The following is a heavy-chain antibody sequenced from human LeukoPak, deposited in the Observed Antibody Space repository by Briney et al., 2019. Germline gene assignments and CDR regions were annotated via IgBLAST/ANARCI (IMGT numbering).Heavy chain of an antibody. Sequence: SVKVSCKASGGTFSSYAISWVRQAPGQGLEWMGGIIPIFGTANYAQKFQGRVTITADNSTSTAYMELSSLRSEDTAVYYCARVGRYCSSTSCSLQWFDPWGQGTLVTVSS. CDR1: GGTFSSYA. CDR3: ARVGRYCSSTSCSLQWFDP. CDR2: IIPIFGTA. V-gene: IGHV1-69*06. D-gene: IGHD2-2*01. J-gene: IGHJ5*02.